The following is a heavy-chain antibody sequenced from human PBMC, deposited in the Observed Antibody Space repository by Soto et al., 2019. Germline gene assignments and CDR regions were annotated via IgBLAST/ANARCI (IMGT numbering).Heavy chain of an antibody. CDR3: ARDGGGRVATNYYYYYGMDV. Sequence: SETLSLTCTVSGGSISSYYWSWIRQPPGKGLELIGYIYYSGSTNYNPSLKSRVTISVDTSKNQFSLKLSSVTAADTAVYYCARDGGGRVATNYYYYYGMDVWGQGTTVTVSS. CDR1: GGSISSYY. V-gene: IGHV4-59*01. CDR2: IYYSGST. D-gene: IGHD5-12*01. J-gene: IGHJ6*02.